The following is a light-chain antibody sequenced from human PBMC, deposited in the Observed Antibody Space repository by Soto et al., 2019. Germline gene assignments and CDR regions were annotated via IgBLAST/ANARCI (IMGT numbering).Light chain of an antibody. CDR1: SSDVGTYTY. CDR2: DVI. J-gene: IGLJ1*01. Sequence: QSALTQPRSVSGSPGQSVTISCTGTSSDVGTYTYVSWYQQHPGKAPKLIIYDVIKRPSGVPDRFSGSKSGNTASLTISGLQAEDEADYYCCSYAGSYTNVFGTGTKVTVL. CDR3: CSYAGSYTNV. V-gene: IGLV2-11*01.